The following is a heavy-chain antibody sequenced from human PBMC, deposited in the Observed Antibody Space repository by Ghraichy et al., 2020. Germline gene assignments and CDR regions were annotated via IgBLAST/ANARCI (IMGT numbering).Heavy chain of an antibody. CDR3: AKAQFYYDSRNYFHY. J-gene: IGHJ4*02. Sequence: GESLNISCAASGFTFSSYGMHWVRQAPGKGLEWVTVISYDGGTIYYADSVKGRFTISRDNSKNSLYLQMNRLRAEDTAVYYCAKAQFYYDSRNYFHYWGQGTLVTVSS. D-gene: IGHD3-22*01. CDR1: GFTFSSYG. CDR2: ISYDGGTI. V-gene: IGHV3-30*18.